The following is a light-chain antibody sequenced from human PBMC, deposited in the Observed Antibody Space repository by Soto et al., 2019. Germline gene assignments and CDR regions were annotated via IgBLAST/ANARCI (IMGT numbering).Light chain of an antibody. CDR1: SSDVGAYNY. CDR3: SSYTSSNTDV. Sequence: QSALTQPASVSGSPGQSITISCTGTSSDVGAYNYVSWYQQYPGKAPKLMIYDVSNRPSGVSNRFSGSKSGNTASLTISGLHAEDEADYYCSSYTSSNTDVFGTGTKVTVL. V-gene: IGLV2-14*01. J-gene: IGLJ1*01. CDR2: DVS.